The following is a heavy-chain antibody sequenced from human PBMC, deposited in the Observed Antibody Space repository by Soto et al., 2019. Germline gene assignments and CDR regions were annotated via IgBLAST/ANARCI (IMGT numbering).Heavy chain of an antibody. J-gene: IGHJ4*02. Sequence: VGSLRLSCAASGFTFSSYGMHWVRQAPGKGLEWVAVIWHDGSNQYYADSVKGRFTISRDNSKNTLHLEMNSLRAEDTAVYYCARDCSGGSCLDYWGQGTLVTVSS. CDR1: GFTFSSYG. D-gene: IGHD2-15*01. V-gene: IGHV3-33*01. CDR2: IWHDGSNQ. CDR3: ARDCSGGSCLDY.